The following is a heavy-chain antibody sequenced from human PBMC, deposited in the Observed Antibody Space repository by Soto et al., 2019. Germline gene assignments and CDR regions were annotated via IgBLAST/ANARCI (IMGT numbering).Heavy chain of an antibody. CDR2: ISYDGSNK. J-gene: IGHJ4*02. V-gene: IGHV3-30*18. D-gene: IGHD4-17*01. CDR1: GFTFSSYG. CDR3: AKDVSSGDYVN. Sequence: GGSLRLSCAASGFTFSSYGMHWVRQAPGKGLEWVAVISYDGSNKYYADSVKGRFTISRDNSKNTLYLQMNSLRAEDTAVYYCAKDVSSGDYVNWGQGTLVTVSS.